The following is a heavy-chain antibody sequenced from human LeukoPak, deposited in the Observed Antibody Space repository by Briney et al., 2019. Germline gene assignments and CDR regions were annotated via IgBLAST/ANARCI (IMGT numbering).Heavy chain of an antibody. CDR3: ARVLTDILTGYYPDAFDI. V-gene: IGHV4-31*03. Sequence: SETLSPTCTVSGGSISSGGYYWSWIRQHPGKGLEWIGYIYYSGSTYYNPSLKSRVTISVDTSKNQFSLKLSSVTAADTAVYYCARVLTDILTGYYPDAFDIWGQGTMVTVSS. D-gene: IGHD3-9*01. J-gene: IGHJ3*02. CDR1: GGSISSGGYY. CDR2: IYYSGST.